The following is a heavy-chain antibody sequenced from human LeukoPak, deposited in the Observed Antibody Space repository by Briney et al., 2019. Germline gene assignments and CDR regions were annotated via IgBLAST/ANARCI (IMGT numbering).Heavy chain of an antibody. D-gene: IGHD6-19*01. CDR1: GTSISSSSYY. V-gene: IGHV4-39*01. CDR2: IYYSGST. Sequence: SETLSLTCTVSGTSISSSSYYWGWIRQPPGKGLEWIASIYYSGSTYYNPSLKSRVTISVDTSKNQFSLKLGSVTAADTAVYYCVSGEPDYSSGWSGYWGQGTLVTVSS. CDR3: VSGEPDYSSGWSGY. J-gene: IGHJ4*02.